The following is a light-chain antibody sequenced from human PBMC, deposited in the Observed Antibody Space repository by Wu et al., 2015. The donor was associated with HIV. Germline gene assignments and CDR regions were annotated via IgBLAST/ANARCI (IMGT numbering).Light chain of an antibody. J-gene: IGKJ1*01. CDR2: GAS. CDR1: QSVSNTY. CDR3: QQYGRSPRT. V-gene: IGKV3-20*01. Sequence: EIVLTQSPGTLSLSPGERATLSCRASQSVSNTYLAWYQQKPGQAPRLLIYGASSRAAGIPDRFSGSGSGTDFTLTINRLEPEDFAVYYCQQYGRSPRTFGQGTKVEIK.